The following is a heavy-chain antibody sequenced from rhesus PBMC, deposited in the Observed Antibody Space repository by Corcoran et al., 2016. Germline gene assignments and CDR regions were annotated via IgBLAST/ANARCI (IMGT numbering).Heavy chain of an antibody. Sequence: QVQLQESGPGLVKPSETLSLTCAVSGGSISGYYWNWIRQPPGKGLEWNGYIGGRGGTTTANPTLTSRVPMSTNTAKNQFTRKLGSVTAADTAVYYGAGSWGEQPYFDYWGQGVLVTVSS. CDR3: AGSWGEQPYFDY. J-gene: IGHJ4*01. D-gene: IGHD1-20*01. V-gene: IGHV4-165*02. CDR1: GGSISGYY. CDR2: IGGRGGTT.